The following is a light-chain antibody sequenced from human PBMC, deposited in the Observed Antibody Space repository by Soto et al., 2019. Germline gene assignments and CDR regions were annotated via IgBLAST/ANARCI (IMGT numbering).Light chain of an antibody. CDR1: QDISNY. Sequence: QSASAVSAYEGDRVTITCQASQDISNYLNWYQQKPGQAPKLLIYDASNLETGVPSRFSGSGSGTDFTFTISSLQPEDIAAYYCPVYDNLLHPFG. CDR2: DAS. V-gene: IGKV1-33*01. CDR3: PVYDNLLHP. J-gene: IGKJ5*01.